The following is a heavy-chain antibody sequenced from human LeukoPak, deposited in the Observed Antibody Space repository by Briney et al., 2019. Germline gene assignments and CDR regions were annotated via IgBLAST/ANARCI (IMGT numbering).Heavy chain of an antibody. CDR1: GFTFSSYS. CDR3: ASNGTVTTRGGDY. D-gene: IGHD4-17*01. Sequence: AGGSLRLSCAASGFTFSSYSMNWVRQAPGKGLECVSVIYSGGSTYYADSVKGRFTISRDNSKNTVYLQMNSLRAEDTAVYYCASNGTVTTRGGDYWGQGTLVTVSS. V-gene: IGHV3-53*01. J-gene: IGHJ4*02. CDR2: IYSGGST.